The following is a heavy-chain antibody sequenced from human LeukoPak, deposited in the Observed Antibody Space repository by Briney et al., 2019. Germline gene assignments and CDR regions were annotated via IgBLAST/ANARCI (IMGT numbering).Heavy chain of an antibody. J-gene: IGHJ4*02. D-gene: IGHD2-15*01. Sequence: QTLSLTCAISGDSVSSNSAAWNRIRQSPSRGLEWPGRTYYRSKWFSDYAVSVKSRITVNPDTSKNLFSLQLNSVTPDDTAVYYCARTIGHLDSWGQGTPVTVSS. V-gene: IGHV6-1*01. CDR2: TYYRSKWFS. CDR1: GDSVSSNSAA. CDR3: ARTIGHLDS.